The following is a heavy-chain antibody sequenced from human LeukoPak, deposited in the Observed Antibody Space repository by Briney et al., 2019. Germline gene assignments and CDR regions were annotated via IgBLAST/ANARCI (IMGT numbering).Heavy chain of an antibody. J-gene: IGHJ4*02. D-gene: IGHD3-22*01. CDR2: IYYSGTS. CDR1: GGSVSSGSYY. CDR3: ARAPSYYFDTSGYFDS. Sequence: SETLSLTCTVSGGSVSSGSYYWSWIRQPPGKGLEWIGYIYYSGTSNYNPSLKSRVTISLDTSKNQFSLRLSSVIAADTAMYYCARAPSYYFDTSGYFDSWGQGTLVTVSS. V-gene: IGHV4-61*01.